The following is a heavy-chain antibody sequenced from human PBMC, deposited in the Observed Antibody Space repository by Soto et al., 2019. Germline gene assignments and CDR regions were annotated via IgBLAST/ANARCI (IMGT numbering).Heavy chain of an antibody. CDR3: AAAYCGGDCYPMGHDAFDI. CDR2: ISAYNGNT. Sequence: QVRLVQSGAEVKKPGASVKVSCKASGYTFTSYGISWVRQAPGQGLEWMGWISAYNGNTNYAQKLQGRVTMTTDTSTSTAYMELRSLRSDDTAVYYCAAAYCGGDCYPMGHDAFDIWGQGTMVTVSS. J-gene: IGHJ3*02. V-gene: IGHV1-18*01. CDR1: GYTFTSYG. D-gene: IGHD2-21*02.